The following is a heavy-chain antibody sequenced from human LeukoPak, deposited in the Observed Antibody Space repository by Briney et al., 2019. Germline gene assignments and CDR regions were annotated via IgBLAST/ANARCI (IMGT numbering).Heavy chain of an antibody. CDR3: ARDFYGDYAFDY. Sequence: GGSLRLSCAASEFTFRSYIMNWVRQAPGKGLEWVSSISSSTNYIYYADSVKGRFTISRDNAKNSLYLQMNSLRAEDTAVYYCARDFYGDYAFDYWGQGTLVTVSS. CDR2: ISSSTNYI. V-gene: IGHV3-21*01. CDR1: EFTFRSYI. D-gene: IGHD4-17*01. J-gene: IGHJ4*02.